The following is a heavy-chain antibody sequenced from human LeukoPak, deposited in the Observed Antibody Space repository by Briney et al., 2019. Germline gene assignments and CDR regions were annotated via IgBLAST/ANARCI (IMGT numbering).Heavy chain of an antibody. V-gene: IGHV4-59*01. CDR3: ARYIAVADYYFDY. CDR1: GGSIRCYS. D-gene: IGHD6-19*01. Sequence: SEALSLTSPVPGGSIRCYSWSWVRQPPGKGMGWIGYIYYSGSTNYNPSLTSRVTISVDTSKNQFSLKLSSVTAADTAVYYCARYIAVADYYFDYWGQGTLVTVSS. J-gene: IGHJ4*02. CDR2: IYYSGST.